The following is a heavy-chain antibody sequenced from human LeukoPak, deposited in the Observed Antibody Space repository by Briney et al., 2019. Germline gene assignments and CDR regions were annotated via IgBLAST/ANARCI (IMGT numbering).Heavy chain of an antibody. CDR1: GGSFSGYY. CDR2: IHHSGST. V-gene: IGHV4-34*01. Sequence: SETLSLTCAVYGGSFSGYYWSWIRQPPGKGLEWIGGIHHSGSTNYNPSLKSRLTISVDTSKNQFSLKLSSVTAADTAVYYCARSRGWLQSHPLGYWGQGTLVTVSS. J-gene: IGHJ4*02. CDR3: ARSRGWLQSHPLGY. D-gene: IGHD5-24*01.